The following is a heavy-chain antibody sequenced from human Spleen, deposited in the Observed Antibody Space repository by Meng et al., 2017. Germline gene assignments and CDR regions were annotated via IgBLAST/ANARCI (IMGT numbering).Heavy chain of an antibody. V-gene: IGHV1-18*04. CDR2: ISGYNGNT. CDR1: GYSVTHHG. Sequence: QVPLVQSGVEVKKPGASVKVSCKASGYSVTHHGITWVRQAPGQGLEWMGWISGYNGNTHYAQKLQGRVTMTTDTSTDTAYMELRSLRSDDTAVYYCASGHYTGYWGQGTLVTVSS. CDR3: ASGHYTGY. J-gene: IGHJ4*02. D-gene: IGHD2-2*02.